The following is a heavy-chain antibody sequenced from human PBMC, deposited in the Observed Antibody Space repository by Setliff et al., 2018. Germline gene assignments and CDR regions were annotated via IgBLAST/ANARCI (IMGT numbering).Heavy chain of an antibody. CDR1: GGSISSSIYY. CDR2: IYYSGST. D-gene: IGHD3-22*01. CDR3: ATRTYYDSNGYYYAIAGLFDI. J-gene: IGHJ3*02. Sequence: LSLTCSVSGGSISSSIYYWGWIRQPPGKGLEWIGSIYYSGSTYYSPSLKRRVTISVDTSKNQFSLKLSSVTAADTAVYYCATRTYYDSNGYYYAIAGLFDIWGQGTMVTVSS. V-gene: IGHV4-39*01.